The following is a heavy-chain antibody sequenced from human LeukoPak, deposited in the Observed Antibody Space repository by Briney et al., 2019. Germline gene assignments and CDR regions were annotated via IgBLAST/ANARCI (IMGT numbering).Heavy chain of an antibody. CDR3: AKSNGYGIIVI. Sequence: SETLSLTCTVSGYSISSGYYWGWIRQPPGKGLEWIGYIYYSGSTNYNPSLKSRVTISLDTSRNQFSLKLNSVTAADTDVYYCAKSNGYGIIVIWGQGTMVTVSS. D-gene: IGHD2/OR15-2a*01. CDR1: GYSISSGYY. J-gene: IGHJ3*02. V-gene: IGHV4-38-2*02. CDR2: IYYSGST.